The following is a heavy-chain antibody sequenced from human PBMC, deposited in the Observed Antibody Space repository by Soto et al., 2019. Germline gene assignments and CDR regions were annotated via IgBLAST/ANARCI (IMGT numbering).Heavy chain of an antibody. V-gene: IGHV4-34*01. CDR2: INHSGST. Sequence: SETLSLTCAVYGGTFSGYYWSWIRQPPGKGLEWIGEINHSGSTNYNPSLKSRVTISVDTSKNQFSLKLSSVTAADTAVYYCARDQVPAALLRWFDPWGQETLLTVS. D-gene: IGHD2-2*01. CDR1: GGTFSGYY. J-gene: IGHJ5*02. CDR3: ARDQVPAALLRWFDP.